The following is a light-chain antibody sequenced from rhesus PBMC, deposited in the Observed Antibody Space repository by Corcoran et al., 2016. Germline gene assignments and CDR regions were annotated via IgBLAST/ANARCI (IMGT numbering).Light chain of an antibody. J-gene: IGKJ2*01. V-gene: IGKV1-74*01. CDR1: ENVNNY. CDR3: QHCYGTPYS. Sequence: DIQMTQSPSSLSASVGDRVTITCRASENVNNYLNWYQQKPGKAPKLLIYKASTLQSGVPSRFSGNGSGTDYTFTVSSLQPEDVATYYCQHCYGTPYSFGQGTKVEIK. CDR2: KAS.